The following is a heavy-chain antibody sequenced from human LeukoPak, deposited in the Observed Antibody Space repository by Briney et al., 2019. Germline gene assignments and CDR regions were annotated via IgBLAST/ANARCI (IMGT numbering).Heavy chain of an antibody. CDR1: GGSISGYY. CDR3: ARGLLRPYFDY. V-gene: IGHV4-4*07. CDR2: VHASGHT. J-gene: IGHJ4*02. D-gene: IGHD3-16*01. Sequence: KPSETLSLTCSVSGGSISGYYWSWIRQSAEKGLEWIGRVHASGHTNYNPSLKSRVSMSVDPSKTQFSLRLTSVTAADTAVYYCARGLLRPYFDYWGQGTLVTVSS.